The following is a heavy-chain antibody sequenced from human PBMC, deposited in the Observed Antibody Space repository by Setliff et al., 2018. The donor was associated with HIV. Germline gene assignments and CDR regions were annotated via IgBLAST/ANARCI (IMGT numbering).Heavy chain of an antibody. J-gene: IGHJ3*01. V-gene: IGHV4-59*11. CDR1: GGSISSHY. Sequence: PSETLSLTCTVSGGSISSHYWSWIRQPPGKGLEYIGYIYYIGSTNYNPSLKSRVTISVDTFKNQFSLNLTSVTTADTAVYYCARGKLHNNAVRNYLDAFDFWGQGTMVTVSS. CDR3: ARGKLHNNAVRNYLDAFDF. CDR2: IYYIGST. D-gene: IGHD3-16*02.